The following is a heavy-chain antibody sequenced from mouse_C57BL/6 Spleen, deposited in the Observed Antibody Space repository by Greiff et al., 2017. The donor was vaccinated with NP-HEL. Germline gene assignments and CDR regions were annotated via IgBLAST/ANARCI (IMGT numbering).Heavy chain of an antibody. CDR3: ARDHHYWYFDV. Sequence: EVQLQQSGPGLVKPSQSLSLTCSVTGYSITSGYYWNWIRQFPGNKLEWMGYISYDGSNNYNPSLKNRISITRDTSKNQFFLKLNSVTTEDTATYYCARDHHYWYFDVWGTGTTVTVSS. CDR2: ISYDGSN. CDR1: GYSITSGYY. V-gene: IGHV3-6*01. J-gene: IGHJ1*03.